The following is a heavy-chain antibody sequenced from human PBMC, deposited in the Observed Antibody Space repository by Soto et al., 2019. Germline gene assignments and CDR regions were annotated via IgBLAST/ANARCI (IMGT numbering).Heavy chain of an antibody. D-gene: IGHD4-4*01. CDR1: GFTVSSNY. CDR3: ARDLGRDSNQH. V-gene: IGHV3-53*01. Sequence: EVQLVESGGGLIQPGGSLRLSCAASGFTVSSNYMSWVRQAPGKGLEWVSVIYTGGTTSYADSVKGRFTISRDNSKYTVYLQMNSPRADDTAVYYCARDLGRDSNQHWGQGTLVIVSS. CDR2: IYTGGTT. J-gene: IGHJ1*01.